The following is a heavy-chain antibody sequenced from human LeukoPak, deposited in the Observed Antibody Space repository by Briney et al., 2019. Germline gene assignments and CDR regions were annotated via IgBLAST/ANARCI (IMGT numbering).Heavy chain of an antibody. CDR3: ARGTVETYYDILTGYHNWFDP. J-gene: IGHJ5*02. Sequence: ASVKVSCKASGYTFTSYYMHWVRQAPGQGLEWMGIINPSGGSTSYAQKFQGRVTMTRDTSKNQFSLKLSSVTAADTAVYYCARGTVETYYDILTGYHNWFDPWGQGTLVTVSS. CDR1: GYTFTSYY. D-gene: IGHD3-9*01. V-gene: IGHV1-46*01. CDR2: INPSGGST.